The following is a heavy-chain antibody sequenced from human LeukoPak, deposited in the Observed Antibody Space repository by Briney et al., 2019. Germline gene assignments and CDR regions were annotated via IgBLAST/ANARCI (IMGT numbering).Heavy chain of an antibody. CDR2: INPNSGGT. V-gene: IGHV1-2*02. CDR3: AGVGPTVRGVIIWGDFDY. D-gene: IGHD3-10*01. CDR1: GYTFTVYY. J-gene: IGHJ4*02. Sequence: ASVTLSFTASGYTFTVYYMHWVRQAPGQGLEWMGWINPNSGGTNYSQKFQGRVTLTRDTSISTAYMDLNRLRSGDAAVYYCAGVGPTVRGVIIWGDFDYWGQGSLVTVSS.